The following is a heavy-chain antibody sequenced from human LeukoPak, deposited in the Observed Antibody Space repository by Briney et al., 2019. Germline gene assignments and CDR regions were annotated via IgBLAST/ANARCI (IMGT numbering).Heavy chain of an antibody. V-gene: IGHV3-74*01. CDR1: GFTFSSYW. CDR3: ASSYYDSSGYYIGDAFDI. D-gene: IGHD3-22*01. J-gene: IGHJ3*02. CDR2: INSDGSST. Sequence: GGSLRLSCAASGFTFSSYWMHWVRQAPGKGLVWVSRINSDGSSTSYADSVKGQFTISRDNAKNTLYLQMNSLRAEDTAVYYCASSYYDSSGYYIGDAFDIWGQGTMVTVSS.